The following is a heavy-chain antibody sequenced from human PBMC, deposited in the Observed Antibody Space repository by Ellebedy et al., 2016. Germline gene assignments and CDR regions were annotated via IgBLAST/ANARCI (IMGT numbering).Heavy chain of an antibody. CDR2: VVGSVERT. CDR1: GFTFSSHA. V-gene: IGHV3-23*01. CDR3: ANVGGSGTYYNGY. J-gene: IGHJ4*02. D-gene: IGHD3-10*01. Sequence: GGSLRLSCEASGFTFSSHAMSWVRQAPGKGPEWVSAVVGSVERTFYADSVKGRFTISRDNSKNRLYLQMSSLKVEDTATYYCANVGGSGTYYNGYWGQGTLVTVSS.